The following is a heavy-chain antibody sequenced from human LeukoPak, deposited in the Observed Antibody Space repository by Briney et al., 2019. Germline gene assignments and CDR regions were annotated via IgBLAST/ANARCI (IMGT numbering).Heavy chain of an antibody. CDR1: GGTFSSYA. CDR3: ASGRAVAGSWFDP. Sequence: SVKVSCTASGGTFSSYAISWVRQAPGQGLEWMGGIIPIFGTANYAQKFQGRVTITADESTSTAYMELSSLRSEDMAVYYCASGRAVAGSWFDPWGQGTLVTVSS. V-gene: IGHV1-69*13. CDR2: IIPIFGTA. D-gene: IGHD6-19*01. J-gene: IGHJ5*02.